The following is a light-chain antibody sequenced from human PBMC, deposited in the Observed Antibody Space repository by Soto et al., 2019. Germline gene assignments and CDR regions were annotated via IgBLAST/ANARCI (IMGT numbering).Light chain of an antibody. CDR2: GAS. V-gene: IGKV3-15*01. CDR1: QSVSSN. Sequence: EIEMTQSPATLSVSPGERATLSCRASQSVSSNLAWYQQKPGQAPRLLVYGASTSATGIPARFSGSGSGTEFTLTISSLQSEDFAVYYCQQYNTWPRLTFGGGTKVEIK. CDR3: QQYNTWPRLT. J-gene: IGKJ4*01.